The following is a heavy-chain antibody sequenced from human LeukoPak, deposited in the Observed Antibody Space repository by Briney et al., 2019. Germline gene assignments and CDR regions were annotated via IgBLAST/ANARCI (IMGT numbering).Heavy chain of an antibody. CDR3: ASGLELDY. J-gene: IGHJ4*02. CDR2: IKQDGSEK. V-gene: IGHV3-7*03. CDR1: GFTFRSYW. Sequence: PGGSLRLSCAASGFTFRSYWMRWVRQAPGKGLEWVANIKQDGSEKNYVDSVKGRFTISRDNAKNSLYLQMNSLRAEDTAVYYCASGLELDYWGQGTLVTVSP.